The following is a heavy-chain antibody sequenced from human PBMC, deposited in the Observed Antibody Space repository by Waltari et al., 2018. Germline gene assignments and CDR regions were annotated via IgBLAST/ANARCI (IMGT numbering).Heavy chain of an antibody. D-gene: IGHD2-8*02. CDR2: IRSKANSYAT. V-gene: IGHV3-73*01. CDR1: GFTFSGSA. Sequence: EVQLVESGGGLVQPGGSLKLSCAASGFTFSGSAMPWVRQASGKGLEWVGRIRSKANSYATAYAASVKGRFTISRDDSKNTAYLQMNSLKTEDTAVYYCTSLVGGEMATNDYWGQGTLVTVSS. J-gene: IGHJ4*02. CDR3: TSLVGGEMATNDY.